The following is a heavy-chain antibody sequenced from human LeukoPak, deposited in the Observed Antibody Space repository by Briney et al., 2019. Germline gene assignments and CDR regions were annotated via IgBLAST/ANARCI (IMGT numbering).Heavy chain of an antibody. CDR1: GGSISSGGYY. Sequence: SETLSLTCTVSGGSISSGGYYWSWIRQPPGKGLEWIGYIYHSGSTYYNPSLKSRVTISVDRSKNQFSLKLTSVTAADTAMYYCARVQWELGFDYWGQGTLVTVSS. CDR2: IYHSGST. J-gene: IGHJ4*02. D-gene: IGHD4-23*01. V-gene: IGHV4-30-2*01. CDR3: ARVQWELGFDY.